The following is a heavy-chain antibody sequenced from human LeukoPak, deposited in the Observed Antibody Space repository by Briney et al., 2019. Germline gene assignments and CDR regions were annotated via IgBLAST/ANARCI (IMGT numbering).Heavy chain of an antibody. CDR1: GFTFSNYA. D-gene: IGHD1-14*01. J-gene: IGHJ4*02. CDR2: IGSSGGGT. V-gene: IGHV3-23*01. CDR3: ALWTTIGY. Sequence: GGSLRLSCVASGFTFSNYAMSWVRQAPGKGLEWVSVIGSSGGGTKYADSVKGRFTISRDNSRDTLYLQMNSLRAEDTAVYYCALWTTIGYWGQGALVTVSS.